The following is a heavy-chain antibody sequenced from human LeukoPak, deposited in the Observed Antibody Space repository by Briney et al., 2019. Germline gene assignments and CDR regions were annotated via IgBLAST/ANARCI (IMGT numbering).Heavy chain of an antibody. J-gene: IGHJ3*02. V-gene: IGHV4-61*02. CDR3: SRGPYSYDSSGAFDI. CDR1: GSSISSGSYY. D-gene: IGHD3-22*01. CDR2: IYSSGST. Sequence: PSETLSLTCTVSGSSISSGSYYWSWIRQPAGKGLEWIGRIYSSGSTNYNPSLKSRVTISVDTSKNQFSLKLSSVTAADTAVYFCSRGPYSYDSSGAFDIWGQGTMVTVSS.